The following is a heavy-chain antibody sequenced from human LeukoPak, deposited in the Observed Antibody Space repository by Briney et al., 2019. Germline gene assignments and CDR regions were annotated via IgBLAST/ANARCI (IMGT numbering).Heavy chain of an antibody. Sequence: GGSLRLSCAASGFTFSIYGMLWVRQAPGKGLEWLAVIWCDGSNKYYADSVKGRFTISRDNSKNTLYLQMNSLRAEDTAVYYCARGFPAFFGSYYFDYWGQGTLVTVSS. V-gene: IGHV3-33*01. CDR2: IWCDGSNK. J-gene: IGHJ4*02. CDR3: ARGFPAFFGSYYFDY. CDR1: GFTFSIYG. D-gene: IGHD1-26*01.